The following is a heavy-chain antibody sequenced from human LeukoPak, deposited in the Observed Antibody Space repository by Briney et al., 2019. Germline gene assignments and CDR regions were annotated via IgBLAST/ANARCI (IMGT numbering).Heavy chain of an antibody. Sequence: GSLRLSCAASGFTFSSYSMLWVRQAPGKGLEWVSYISSSSSTIYYADSVKGRFTISRDNAKNSLYLQMNTLRAEDTAVYYCARGGSYYYYYMDVWGKGTTVTISS. J-gene: IGHJ6*03. CDR1: GFTFSSYS. V-gene: IGHV3-48*01. D-gene: IGHD1-26*01. CDR2: ISSSSSTI. CDR3: ARGGSYYYYYMDV.